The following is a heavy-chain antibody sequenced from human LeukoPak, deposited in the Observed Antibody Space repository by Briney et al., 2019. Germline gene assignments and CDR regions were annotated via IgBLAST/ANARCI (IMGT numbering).Heavy chain of an antibody. V-gene: IGHV3-23*01. CDR2: ISGSGGST. Sequence: PGGSLRLSCAASGFTFSSYAMSWVRQAPGKGLEWVSAISGSGGSTYYADSVKGRFTISRDNSKNTLYLQMNSLRAEDTAVYYCAKSRVAAAGTRNYYYYYYMDVWGKGTMVTVSS. D-gene: IGHD6-13*01. CDR3: AKSRVAAAGTRNYYYYYYMDV. CDR1: GFTFSSYA. J-gene: IGHJ6*03.